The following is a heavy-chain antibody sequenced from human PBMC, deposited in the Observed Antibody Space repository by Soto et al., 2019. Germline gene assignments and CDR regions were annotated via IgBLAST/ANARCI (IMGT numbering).Heavy chain of an antibody. CDR3: ARGGDFWSGYYTGRLDY. CDR2: INAGNGNT. Sequence: VQLVQSGAEVKKPGASVKVSCKASGYTFTSYAMHWVRQAPGQRLEWMGWINAGNGNTKYSQKFQGRVTITRDTSASTAYMELSSLRSEDTAVYYCARGGDFWSGYYTGRLDYWGQGALVTVSS. J-gene: IGHJ4*02. CDR1: GYTFTSYA. V-gene: IGHV1-3*01. D-gene: IGHD3-3*01.